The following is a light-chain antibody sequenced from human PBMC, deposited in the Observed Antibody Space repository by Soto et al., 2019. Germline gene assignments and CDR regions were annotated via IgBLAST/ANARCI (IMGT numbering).Light chain of an antibody. J-gene: IGLJ2*01. CDR1: SSDVGGYNY. Sequence: QSALTQPASVSGSPGQSITISCTGTSSDVGGYNYVSWYQQHPGKAPKLMIYDVSNRPSGVSNRFSGSKSGNTASLTISGLQAEDGGDCCWGGCGGGGTLDVVFGGGTKLTVL. V-gene: IGLV2-14*01. CDR3: GGCGGGGTLDVV. CDR2: DVS.